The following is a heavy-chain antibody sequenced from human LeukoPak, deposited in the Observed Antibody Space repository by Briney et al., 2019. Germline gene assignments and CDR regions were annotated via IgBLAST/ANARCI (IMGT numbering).Heavy chain of an antibody. V-gene: IGHV3-48*03. Sequence: GGSLRLSCAASGFTFSSYEMNWVRQAPGKGLEWVSSISRGGSPIFYADSVRGRFTTSRDNSKNTLYLQMNSLIAEDTAVYYCAKSGYNRFDYWGQGTRVTVSS. CDR2: ISRGGSPI. CDR1: GFTFSSYE. D-gene: IGHD5-24*01. CDR3: AKSGYNRFDY. J-gene: IGHJ4*02.